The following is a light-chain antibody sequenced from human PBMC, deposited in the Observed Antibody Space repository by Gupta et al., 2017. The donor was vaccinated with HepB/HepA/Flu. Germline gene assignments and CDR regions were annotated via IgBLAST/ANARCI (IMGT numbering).Light chain of an antibody. V-gene: IGLV3-1*01. CDR3: QAWDSRPAGFV. Sequence: SYELTQPPSVSVSPGQTASITCSGDKLGDKYACWYQQKPGQSPVRVIYQDSKRPSGIPERFFAYTSGKNETPLTSGTPAMDEAYDYCQAWDSRPAGFVFGGGTKVTVL. CDR1: KLGDKY. CDR2: QDS. J-gene: IGLJ2*01.